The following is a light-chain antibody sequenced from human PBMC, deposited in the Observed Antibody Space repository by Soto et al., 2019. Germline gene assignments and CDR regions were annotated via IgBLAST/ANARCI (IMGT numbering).Light chain of an antibody. CDR2: EVT. CDR3: SSYTTLNTVV. CDR1: SSDVGSNNR. Sequence: QSVLTQPASVSGSPGQSITISCSGTSSDVGSNNRVSWFQQHPGSAPKLMIYEVTKRPSGVSSRFSGSKSGDTASLTISGLQAEDEADYYCSSYTTLNTVVFGGGTKLTVL. V-gene: IGLV2-23*02. J-gene: IGLJ3*02.